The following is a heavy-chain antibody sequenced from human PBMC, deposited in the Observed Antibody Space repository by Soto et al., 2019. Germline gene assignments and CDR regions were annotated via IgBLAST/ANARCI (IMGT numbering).Heavy chain of an antibody. Sequence: SVKVSCKASGYTFTSYGISWVRQAPGQGLEWMGWISAYNGNTNYAQKLQGRVTMTTDTSTSTAYMELRSLRSDDTAVYYCARDLSGSSSWYFDYWGQGTLVTVSS. CDR1: GYTFTSYG. J-gene: IGHJ4*02. CDR3: ARDLSGSSSWYFDY. D-gene: IGHD6-13*01. CDR2: ISAYNGNT. V-gene: IGHV1-18*01.